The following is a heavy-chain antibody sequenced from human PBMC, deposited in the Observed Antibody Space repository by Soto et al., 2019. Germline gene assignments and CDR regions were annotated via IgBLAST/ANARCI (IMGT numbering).Heavy chain of an antibody. J-gene: IGHJ1*01. D-gene: IGHD2-15*01. CDR2: ISGSGGST. V-gene: IGHV3-23*01. CDR3: AKDRLKGYCSGGSCYSEAEYFQH. Sequence: GGSLRLSCAASGFTFSSYAMSWVRQAPGKGLEWVSAISGSGGSTYYADSVKGRFTISRDNSKNTLYLQMNSLRAEDTAVYYCAKDRLKGYCSGGSCYSEAEYFQHWGQGTLVTVSS. CDR1: GFTFSSYA.